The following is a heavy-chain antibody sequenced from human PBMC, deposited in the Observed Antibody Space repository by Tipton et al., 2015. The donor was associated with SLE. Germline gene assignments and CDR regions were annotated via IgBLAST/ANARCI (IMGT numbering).Heavy chain of an antibody. CDR2: IYYSGSA. V-gene: IGHV4-59*12. CDR3: ARTLGAIAHTVYDAFDI. D-gene: IGHD1-26*01. CDR1: GDSLSSYY. Sequence: TLSLTCKVSGDSLSSYYWTWSRQPTGKGLEWIGYIYYSGSAKYNPSLESRVTMSVDTSKNRVSLKLSSVTAADTAVYYCARTLGAIAHTVYDAFDIWGQGKMVTVSS. J-gene: IGHJ3*02.